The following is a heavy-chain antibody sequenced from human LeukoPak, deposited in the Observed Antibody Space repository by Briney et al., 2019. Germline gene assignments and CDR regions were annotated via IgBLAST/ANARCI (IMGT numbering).Heavy chain of an antibody. CDR2: IYYSGST. V-gene: IGHV4-59*08. CDR3: ARQSYCSGGSCYEDYYYYYGMDV. J-gene: IGHJ6*02. CDR1: GGSVSSYY. D-gene: IGHD2-15*01. Sequence: PSETLSLTCTVSGGSVSSYYWSWIRQPPGKGLEWIGYIYYSGSTNYNPSLKSRVTISVDTSKNQFSLKLSSVTAADTAVYYCARQSYCSGGSCYEDYYYYYGMDVWGQGTTVTVSS.